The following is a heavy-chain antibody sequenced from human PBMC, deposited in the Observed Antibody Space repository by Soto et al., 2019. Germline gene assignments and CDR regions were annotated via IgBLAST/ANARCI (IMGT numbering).Heavy chain of an antibody. D-gene: IGHD3-10*01. Sequence: HTGKGLEWIGNIYYSGSTYYNPSLKSRVTISVDTSKNQFSLKLSSVIALVSGVCCCASSYDGFGIRGQRTLLSGSS. V-gene: IGHV4-31*02. J-gene: IGHJ1*01. CDR3: ASSYDGFGI. CDR2: IYYSGST.